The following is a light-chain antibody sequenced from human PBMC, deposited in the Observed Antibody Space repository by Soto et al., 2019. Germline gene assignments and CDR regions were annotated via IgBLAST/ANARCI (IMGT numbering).Light chain of an antibody. CDR3: QQRRSWPLT. J-gene: IGKJ4*01. V-gene: IGKV3-11*01. CDR2: DAS. CDR1: QSVGSY. Sequence: EIVLTQSPATLPLSPGATATLSCRASQSVGSYLGWYQQRPGQAPRLLIYDASNRATGIPARFSGSGSGTDFTLTISSLAPDDFAVYYCQQRRSWPLTFGGGTKVEIK.